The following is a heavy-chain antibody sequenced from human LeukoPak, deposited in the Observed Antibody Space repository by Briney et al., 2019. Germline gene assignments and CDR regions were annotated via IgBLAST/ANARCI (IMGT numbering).Heavy chain of an antibody. CDR3: ARLRIGGKQWLDPGGGFDI. V-gene: IGHV4-39*02. CDR1: GGAISWSYYY. CDR2: IHYSGST. D-gene: IGHD6-19*01. J-gene: IGHJ3*02. Sequence: KPSETLSLSCTVSGGAISWSYYYWGWIRQPPGKGLEWIGTIHYSGSTYYKSSLKSRVTISVDTSKNDFSLNLTSVTAADTALYYCARLRIGGKQWLDPGGGFDIWGQGTLVTISS.